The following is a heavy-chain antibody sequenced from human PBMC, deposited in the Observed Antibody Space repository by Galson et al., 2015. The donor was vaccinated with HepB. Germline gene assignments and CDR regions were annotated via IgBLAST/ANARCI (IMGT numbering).Heavy chain of an antibody. J-gene: IGHJ4*02. CDR3: VKDSGPNYYGSGSHLGY. CDR1: GFTFSTYA. CDR2: ISTNGGST. Sequence: SLRLSCAASGFTFSTYAMHWVRQAPGKGLEYVSAISTNGGSTYYADSVKGRFTISRGNSKNTVYLQMSSLRAEDTAVYYCVKDSGPNYYGSGSHLGYWGQGTLVTVSS. V-gene: IGHV3-64D*06. D-gene: IGHD3-10*01.